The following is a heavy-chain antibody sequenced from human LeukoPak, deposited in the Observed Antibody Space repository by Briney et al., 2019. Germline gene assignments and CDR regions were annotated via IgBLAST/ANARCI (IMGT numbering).Heavy chain of an antibody. CDR3: ARVRGYCSGGSCYSVY. CDR2: ISAYNGNT. Sequence: ASVKVSCKASGYTFTSYGISWVRQAPGQGLEWMGWISAYNGNTNYAQKLQGRVTMTTGTSTSTAYMELRSLRSDDTAVYYCARVRGYCSGGSCYSVYWGQGTLVTVSS. V-gene: IGHV1-18*01. CDR1: GYTFTSYG. J-gene: IGHJ4*02. D-gene: IGHD2-15*01.